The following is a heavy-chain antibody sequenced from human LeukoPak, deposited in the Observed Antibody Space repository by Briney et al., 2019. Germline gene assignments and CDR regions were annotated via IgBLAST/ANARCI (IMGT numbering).Heavy chain of an antibody. V-gene: IGHV3-23*01. CDR3: ATVHLPLQPPPPPATGFDY. J-gene: IGHJ4*02. CDR1: GFTFSSYA. Sequence: GGSLRLSCAASGFTFSSYAMSWVRQAPGKGLEWVSAISGSGGSTYYADSVKGRFTISRDNSKNTLYLQMNSLRAEDTAVYYCATVHLPLQPPPPPATGFDYWGQGTLVTVSS. CDR2: ISGSGGST. D-gene: IGHD6-13*01.